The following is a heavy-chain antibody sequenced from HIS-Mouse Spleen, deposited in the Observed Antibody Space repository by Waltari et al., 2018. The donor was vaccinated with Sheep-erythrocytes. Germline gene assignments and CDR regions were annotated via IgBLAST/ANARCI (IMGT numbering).Heavy chain of an antibody. V-gene: IGHV3-30-3*01. CDR1: GFTFSSYA. CDR2: ISYDGSNK. Sequence: QVQLVESGGGVVQPGRSLRLSCAASGFTFSSYAMPWLRPAPAKGLEWVAVISYDGSNKYYADSVKGRFTISRDNSKNTLYLQMNSLRAEDTAVYYCARVEGYCSSTSCYTYNFDYWGQGTLVTVSS. CDR3: ARVEGYCSSTSCYTYNFDY. J-gene: IGHJ4*02. D-gene: IGHD2-2*02.